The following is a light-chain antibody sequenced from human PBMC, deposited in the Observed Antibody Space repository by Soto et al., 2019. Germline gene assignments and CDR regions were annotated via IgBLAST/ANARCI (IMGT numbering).Light chain of an antibody. CDR2: KAS. CDR1: QSISSW. CDR3: QQYNRYWT. Sequence: DIQMTQSPSTLSASVGDRVTITCRASQSISSWLAWYQQKPGKAPKLLIYKASGLESGVPSRFSGSGSGTEFTLTISSLQPDDFATYYCQQYNRYWTFGQGTKVEIK. V-gene: IGKV1-5*03. J-gene: IGKJ1*01.